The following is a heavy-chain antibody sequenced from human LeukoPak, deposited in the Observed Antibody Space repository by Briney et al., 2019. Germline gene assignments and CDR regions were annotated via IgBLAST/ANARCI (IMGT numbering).Heavy chain of an antibody. Sequence: GASVKVSCKASGYSFISYGISWVQQAPGQGLDWMGWISVYNGNIHYAQKFQGRVTVTTDTSTNTAYMELRSLRSDDTAVYYCARAINYGSGSYYLFDYWGQGTLVTVSS. CDR3: ARAINYGSGSYYLFDY. V-gene: IGHV1-18*01. D-gene: IGHD3-10*01. J-gene: IGHJ4*02. CDR1: GYSFISYG. CDR2: ISVYNGNI.